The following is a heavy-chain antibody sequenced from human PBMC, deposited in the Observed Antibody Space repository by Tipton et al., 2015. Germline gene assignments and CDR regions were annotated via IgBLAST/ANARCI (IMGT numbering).Heavy chain of an antibody. Sequence: TLSLTCTVSAGSISSGIYYWGWIRQPPGKGLEWIGSIYYSGSAYYNPSLMGRATIFIDTSKNQFSLNLRFVTAADTAVYYCARPQNTYHSFHFWGQGTMVTVSS. CDR1: AGSISSGIYY. CDR3: ARPQNTYHSFHF. D-gene: IGHD1/OR15-1a*01. J-gene: IGHJ3*01. V-gene: IGHV4-39*01. CDR2: IYYSGSA.